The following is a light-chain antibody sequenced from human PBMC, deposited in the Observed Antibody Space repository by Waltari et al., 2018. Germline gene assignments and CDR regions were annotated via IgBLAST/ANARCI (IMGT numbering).Light chain of an antibody. Sequence: QSVLTQPPSASATPGQRVTISCSGSSSNVGRDNVYWFQQPPGTAPKLLIYNDPPRPAGVPDRFSGSKSGTSASLAISGLRSEDEADYYCVAWDDSLSGYVFGTGTKVTVL. CDR2: NDP. CDR3: VAWDDSLSGYV. V-gene: IGLV1-47*02. J-gene: IGLJ1*01. CDR1: SSNVGRDN.